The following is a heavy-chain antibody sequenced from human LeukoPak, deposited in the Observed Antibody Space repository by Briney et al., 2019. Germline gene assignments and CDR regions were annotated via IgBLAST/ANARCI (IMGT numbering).Heavy chain of an antibody. Sequence: ASVRVSCKASGGTFSSYAISWVRQAPGQGLEWMGGIIPIFGTANYAQKFQGRVTITTDESTSTAYMELSSLRSEDTAVYYCARHHYDYAFDIWGQGTMVTVSS. CDR3: ARHHYDYAFDI. D-gene: IGHD3-22*01. CDR1: GGTFSSYA. J-gene: IGHJ3*02. V-gene: IGHV1-69*05. CDR2: IIPIFGTA.